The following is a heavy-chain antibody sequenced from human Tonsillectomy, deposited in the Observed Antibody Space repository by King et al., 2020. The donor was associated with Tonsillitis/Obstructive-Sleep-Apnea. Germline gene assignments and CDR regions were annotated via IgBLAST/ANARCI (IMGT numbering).Heavy chain of an antibody. V-gene: IGHV3-33*01. D-gene: IGHD1-26*01. CDR1: GFTFSSSG. J-gene: IGHJ5*02. CDR2: IWYDGSNK. CDR3: ARDYSGSGWFDP. Sequence: VQLVESGGGVVQPGRSLRVSCAASGFTFSSSGMHWVRQAPGKGLEWVAVIWYDGSNKYYADSVKGRFAISRDNSKNTLYLHMNGLRAEDTAVYYCARDYSGSGWFDPWGQGTLVTVSS.